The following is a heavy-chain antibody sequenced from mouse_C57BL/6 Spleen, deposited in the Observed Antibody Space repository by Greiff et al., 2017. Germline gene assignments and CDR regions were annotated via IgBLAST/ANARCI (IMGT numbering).Heavy chain of an antibody. CDR3: ARRALFYYYGSSYYFDY. CDR2: IDPSDSYT. D-gene: IGHD1-1*01. CDR1: GYTFTSYW. Sequence: QVQLQQPGAELVKPGASVKLSCKASGYTFTSYWMQWVKQRPGQGLEWIGEIDPSDSYTNYNRKFKGKATLTVDTSSSTAYMQLSSLTSEDSAVYYCARRALFYYYGSSYYFDYWGQGTTLTVSS. J-gene: IGHJ2*01. V-gene: IGHV1-50*01.